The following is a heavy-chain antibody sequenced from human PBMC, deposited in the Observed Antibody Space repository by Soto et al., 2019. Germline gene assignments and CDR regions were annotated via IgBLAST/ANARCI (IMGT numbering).Heavy chain of an antibody. CDR3: ARRPSAPAPVAY. Sequence: QVQLVQSGGEVRMPGASVKVSFKASGYTFTSHGFTWVRQAPGQGLEWMGWISIYNGNTHYAQKFQGRLTLTTDTSTRTAYMELRRLTSDDPAVYFCARRPSAPAPVAYWGQGTLVTVSS. D-gene: IGHD6-13*01. V-gene: IGHV1-18*04. CDR1: GYTFTSHG. CDR2: ISIYNGNT. J-gene: IGHJ4*02.